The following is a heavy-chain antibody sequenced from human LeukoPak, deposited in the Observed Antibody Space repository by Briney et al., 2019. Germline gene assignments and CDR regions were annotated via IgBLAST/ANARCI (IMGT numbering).Heavy chain of an antibody. CDR1: GGSFSGYY. V-gene: IGHV4-59*01. CDR3: ARVGATVHGFDY. Sequence: NPSETLSLTCAVYGGSFSGYYWSWIRQPPGKGLEWIGYIYYSGSTNYNPSLKSRVTISVDTSKNQFSLKLSSVTAADTAVYYCARVGATVHGFDYWGQGTLVTVSS. J-gene: IGHJ4*02. D-gene: IGHD1-26*01. CDR2: IYYSGST.